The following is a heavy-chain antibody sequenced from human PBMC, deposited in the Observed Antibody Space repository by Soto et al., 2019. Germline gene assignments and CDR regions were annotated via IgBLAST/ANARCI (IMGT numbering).Heavy chain of an antibody. V-gene: IGHV3-11*01. CDR3: ARDTAFISSGLFNP. Sequence: PGGSLRLCCAASVFTFSDYYMSWIRQAPGKGLEWISHISDSATTMYYADSVKGRFTISRDNARKSLFLHMNSLRAEDTAVYYCARDTAFISSGLFNPWGQGTLVTVSS. CDR1: VFTFSDYY. CDR2: ISDSATTM. D-gene: IGHD3-22*01. J-gene: IGHJ5*02.